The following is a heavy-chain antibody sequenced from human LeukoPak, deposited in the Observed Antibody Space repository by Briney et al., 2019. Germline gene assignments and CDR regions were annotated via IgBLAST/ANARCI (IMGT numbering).Heavy chain of an antibody. V-gene: IGHV3-74*01. D-gene: IGHD3-16*01. J-gene: IGHJ4*02. CDR3: ARPRAYDSRDLNY. CDR2: LDSDGTDT. Sequence: GGSLRLSCAASGFTFGTYWMHWVRQAPGKGLVWVSRLDSDGTDTAYADSVKGRFTISRDNAKNTLYLQMNSLRAEDTAVYYCARPRAYDSRDLNYWGQGTPVTVSS. CDR1: GFTFGTYW.